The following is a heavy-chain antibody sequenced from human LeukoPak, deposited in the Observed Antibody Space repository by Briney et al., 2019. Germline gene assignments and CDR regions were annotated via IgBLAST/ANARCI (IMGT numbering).Heavy chain of an antibody. V-gene: IGHV3-23*01. CDR1: GFTSSSYA. D-gene: IGHD6-6*01. Sequence: PGGSLRLSCAASGFTSSSYAMSWVRQVPGKGLEWVSVISGSGDNTYYADSVKGRFTISRDNSKNMLYLQMNCLRAEDTAVYYCAKWKYSNSGIDDYWGQGTLVTVSS. CDR3: AKWKYSNSGIDDY. J-gene: IGHJ4*02. CDR2: ISGSGDNT.